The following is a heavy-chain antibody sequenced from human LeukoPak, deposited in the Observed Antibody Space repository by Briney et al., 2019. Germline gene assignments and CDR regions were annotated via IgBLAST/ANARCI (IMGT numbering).Heavy chain of an antibody. V-gene: IGHV4-39*01. CDR2: IYYSGIT. Sequence: PSETLSLTCTASDGSISSSSYFWGWIRLPPGKAQYWIGSIYYSGITYYNQSLKSRVTISVDTSKNSFSLKLSFVTVADTAVYYCARQNRYGSGSYYCWGQGTLVTVSP. D-gene: IGHD3-10*01. J-gene: IGHJ4*02. CDR3: ARQNRYGSGSYYC. CDR1: DGSISSSSYF.